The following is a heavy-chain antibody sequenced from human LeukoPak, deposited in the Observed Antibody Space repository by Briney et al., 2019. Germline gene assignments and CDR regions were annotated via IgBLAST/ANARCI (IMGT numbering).Heavy chain of an antibody. Sequence: GGSLRLSCAASGFTFSSYAMSWVRQAPGKGLEWVSAISGSGGSTYYADSVKGRFTISRDNSKNTLYLQMNSLRAEDTAVYYCAKIDYDILTGPAFDYWGQGTLVTVSS. CDR3: AKIDYDILTGPAFDY. CDR2: ISGSGGST. J-gene: IGHJ4*02. D-gene: IGHD3-9*01. CDR1: GFTFSSYA. V-gene: IGHV3-23*01.